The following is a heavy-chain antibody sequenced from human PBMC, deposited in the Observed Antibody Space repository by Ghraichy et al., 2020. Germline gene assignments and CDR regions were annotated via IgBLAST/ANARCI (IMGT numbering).Heavy chain of an antibody. J-gene: IGHJ4*02. V-gene: IGHV3-48*01. CDR3: ASDPSSYDFWSGYLPRDY. CDR2: ISSNSDVI. D-gene: IGHD3-3*01. Sequence: LSLTCAASGLSLSYYSMTWVRQAPGKGLEWLSYISSNSDVIYYGDSVKGRFTISRDNAKNSLYLQMDSLRAEDTAVYYCASDPSSYDFWSGYLPRDYWGQGTLVTVSS. CDR1: GLSLSYYS.